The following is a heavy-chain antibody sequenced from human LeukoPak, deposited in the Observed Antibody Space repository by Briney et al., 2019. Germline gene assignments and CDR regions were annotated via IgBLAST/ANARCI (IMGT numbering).Heavy chain of an antibody. CDR2: VNDDGSTT. Sequence: PGGSLRLSCAASGFTFSSYAMTWVRQAPGKGLVWVSRVNDDGSTTSYADSVKGRFTISRDNAKNTLYLQMNSLRAEDTAVYYCVRHNAARAFDIWGQGTMVIVSS. V-gene: IGHV3-74*01. CDR3: VRHNAARAFDI. J-gene: IGHJ3*02. CDR1: GFTFSSYA. D-gene: IGHD1-1*01.